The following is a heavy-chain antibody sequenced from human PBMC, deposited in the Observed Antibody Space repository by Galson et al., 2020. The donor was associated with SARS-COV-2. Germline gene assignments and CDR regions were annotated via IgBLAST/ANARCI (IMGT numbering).Heavy chain of an antibody. J-gene: IGHJ4*02. CDR2: ISPGDSDT. CDR3: ARLVVPAAAYYFDY. V-gene: IGHV5-51*01. Sequence: ESLKISCKGSGYSFTSYWIGWVRQIPGKGLEWMGIISPGDSDTRYSPSYQGQVTISADKNISTAYLQRSSLKASDTAMYYCARLVVPAAAYYFDYWGQLTLVTVS. D-gene: IGHD2-2*01. CDR1: GYSFTSYW.